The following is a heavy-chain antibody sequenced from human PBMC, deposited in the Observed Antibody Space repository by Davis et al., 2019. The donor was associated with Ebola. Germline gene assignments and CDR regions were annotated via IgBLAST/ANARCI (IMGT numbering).Heavy chain of an antibody. V-gene: IGHV3-7*01. CDR1: GFTFSSYW. J-gene: IGHJ6*02. CDR2: IKQDGSEK. Sequence: PGGSLRLSCAASGFTFSSYWMSWVRQAPGKGLEWVANIKQDGSEKYYVDSVKGRFTISRDNAKNSLYLQMNSLRAEDTAVYYCARDDLPEADYGDPQGMDVWGQGTTVTVSS. D-gene: IGHD4-17*01. CDR3: ARDDLPEADYGDPQGMDV.